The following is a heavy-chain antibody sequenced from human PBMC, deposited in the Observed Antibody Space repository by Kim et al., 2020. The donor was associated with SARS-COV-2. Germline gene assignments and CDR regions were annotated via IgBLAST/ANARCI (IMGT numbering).Heavy chain of an antibody. D-gene: IGHD5-18*01. CDR3: ARRAGYSYGYSLDY. J-gene: IGHJ4*02. V-gene: IGHV4-39*01. Sequence: NPPLKSRVTRSVDTSKNQFSLKLSSVTAADTAVYYCARRAGYSYGYSLDYWGQGTLVTVSS.